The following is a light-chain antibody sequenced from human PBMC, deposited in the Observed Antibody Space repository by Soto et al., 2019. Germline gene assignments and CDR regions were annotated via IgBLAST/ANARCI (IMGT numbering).Light chain of an antibody. CDR3: QSYDNSLRVSV. CDR1: SSNIGAGYD. Sequence: QSVLTQPPSVSGAPGQRVTISCTGSSSNIGAGYDVHWYQQLPGTAPKLLIYGNSNRPSGVPDRFSGSKSGTSASLAITGLQAQDEADYFRQSYDNSLRVSVFGGGTKLTVL. J-gene: IGLJ2*01. V-gene: IGLV1-40*01. CDR2: GNS.